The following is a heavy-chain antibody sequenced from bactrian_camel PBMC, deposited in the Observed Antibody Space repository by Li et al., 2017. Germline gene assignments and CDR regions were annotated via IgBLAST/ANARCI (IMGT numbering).Heavy chain of an antibody. Sequence: QLVESGGGLVQPGGSLRLSCEASGFTFSSYGMSWVRQAAGKGLEWVSSFTNEGIKYYVDSAKGRFTISRDNAKNTVTLQMDSLKSEDTALYYCVAGGGGGYYGNQGTQVTVS. D-gene: IGHD2*01. CDR2: FTNEGIK. V-gene: IGHV3S10*01. CDR1: GFTFSSYG. J-gene: IGHJ4*01.